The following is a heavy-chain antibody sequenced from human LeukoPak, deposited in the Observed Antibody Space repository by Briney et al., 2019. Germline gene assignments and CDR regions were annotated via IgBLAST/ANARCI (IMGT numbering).Heavy chain of an antibody. J-gene: IGHJ4*02. CDR1: GLTVRTDY. Sequence: GGSLRLSCAASGLTVRTDYMTWVRQAPGKGLEWVSIIHSDGSTYYADSVRGRFSISRDNSKNTVYLQMNSLRAEDTAVYYCTRSVSGSYPIVHWGQGTLVTVSS. V-gene: IGHV3-53*01. CDR3: TRSVSGSYPIVH. CDR2: IHSDGST. D-gene: IGHD1-26*01.